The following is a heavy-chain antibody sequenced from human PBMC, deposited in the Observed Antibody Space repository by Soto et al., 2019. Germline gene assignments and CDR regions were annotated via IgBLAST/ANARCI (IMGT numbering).Heavy chain of an antibody. CDR2: ISAYNGNT. D-gene: IGHD1-26*01. CDR3: ARGGSLYWYFDL. J-gene: IGHJ2*01. CDR1: GYSFTSYG. V-gene: IGHV1-18*01. Sequence: ASVKVSCKASGYSFTSYGISWVRQAPGQGLEWMGWISAYNGNTNYAQKLQGRVTMTTDASTSTAYMELSSLRSEDTAVYYCARGGSLYWYFDLWGRGTLVTVSS.